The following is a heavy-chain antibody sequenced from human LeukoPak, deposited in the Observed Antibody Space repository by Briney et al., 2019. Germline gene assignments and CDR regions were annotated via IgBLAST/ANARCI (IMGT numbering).Heavy chain of an antibody. CDR3: ARDGAARLLRFYYYMDV. J-gene: IGHJ6*03. CDR2: ISHDGKNQ. Sequence: GGSLRLSCAASGFTFSSYAMHWVRQAPGKGLEWLGVISHDGKNQRYADSVKGRFTISRDNSQDTQFLQMNSLTPEDTAVYYCARDGAARLLRFYYYMDVWGKGTTVTVSS. D-gene: IGHD6-6*01. V-gene: IGHV3-30*01. CDR1: GFTFSSYA.